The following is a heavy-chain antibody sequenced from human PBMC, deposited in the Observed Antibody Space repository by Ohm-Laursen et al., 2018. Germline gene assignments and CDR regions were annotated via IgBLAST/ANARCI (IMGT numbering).Heavy chain of an antibody. CDR2: ISSSSSYI. Sequence: GSLRLSCTASGFTFSSYSMNWVRQAPGKGLEWVSSISSSSSYIYYADSVKGRFTISRDNAKNSLYLQMNSLRAEDTAVYYCAKGGYSYAIRGWTFDYWGQGTLVTVSS. J-gene: IGHJ4*02. V-gene: IGHV3-21*01. CDR1: GFTFSSYS. CDR3: AKGGYSYAIRGWTFDY. D-gene: IGHD5-18*01.